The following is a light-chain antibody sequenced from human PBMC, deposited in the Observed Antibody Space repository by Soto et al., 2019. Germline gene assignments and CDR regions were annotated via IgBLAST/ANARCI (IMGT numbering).Light chain of an antibody. CDR2: AAT. J-gene: IGKJ1*01. CDR3: LQDYDYPWA. Sequence: AIQMTQSPSSLSASVGDRVTITCRASQGIINDLSWYQQKFGQAPKLLIYAATNLQSGVPSRFSGSGSGTDFTLTISSLQPDAFSTYYCLQDYDYPWAFGQGKRV. V-gene: IGKV1-6*01. CDR1: QGIIND.